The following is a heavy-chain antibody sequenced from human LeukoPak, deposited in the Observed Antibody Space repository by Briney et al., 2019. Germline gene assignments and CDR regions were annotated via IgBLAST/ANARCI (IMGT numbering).Heavy chain of an antibody. J-gene: IGHJ6*04. CDR3: ARDNGDVVAPLLDV. Sequence: PGGSLRLSCAGSGFTFSTYSMNWVRQAPGKGLEWVSSISTTSSYIYYADSVKGRFTISRDDAKNSLYLQMNSLRADDTAVYYCARDNGDVVAPLLDVWGKGTTVTISS. V-gene: IGHV3-21*01. D-gene: IGHD2-21*01. CDR2: ISTTSSYI. CDR1: GFTFSTYS.